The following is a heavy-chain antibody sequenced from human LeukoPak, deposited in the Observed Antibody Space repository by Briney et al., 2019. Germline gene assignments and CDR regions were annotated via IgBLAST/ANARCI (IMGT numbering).Heavy chain of an antibody. CDR3: ARDPLWGALDI. Sequence: GGSLRLSCGASEFPFSTSWMTWVRQTPGRGLEWVAIINPDGSGKDYVESVKGRFTFSRDNANNSVYLQMNSLRADDTAVYYCARDPLWGALDIWGQGTMVTVSS. D-gene: IGHD1-26*01. J-gene: IGHJ3*02. V-gene: IGHV3-7*01. CDR2: INPDGSGK. CDR1: EFPFSTSW.